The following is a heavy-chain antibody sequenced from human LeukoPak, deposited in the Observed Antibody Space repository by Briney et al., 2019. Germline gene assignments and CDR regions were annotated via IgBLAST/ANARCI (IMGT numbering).Heavy chain of an antibody. V-gene: IGHV3-23*01. Sequence: GGSLRLSCTASGFTFRSYAMSWVRQAPGKGLEWVSAISGSGGSTYYADSVKGRFTISRDNSKNTLYLQINSLRAEDTAVYYCAKESPYGVTNPFDYWGQGTLVTVSS. J-gene: IGHJ4*02. CDR2: ISGSGGST. CDR1: GFTFRSYA. D-gene: IGHD4-17*01. CDR3: AKESPYGVTNPFDY.